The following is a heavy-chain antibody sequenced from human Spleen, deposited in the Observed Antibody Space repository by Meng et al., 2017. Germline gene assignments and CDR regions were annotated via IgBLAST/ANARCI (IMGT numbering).Heavy chain of an antibody. CDR1: GGSMSSGNYY. J-gene: IGHJ4*02. CDR2: IYDSGST. CDR3: ARGSPRTVTLDS. Sequence: QVQLQESGPGLVEPSQTLSLTCTVSGGSMSSGNYYWSWIRQPPGKGLEWIGYIYDSGSTYYNPSLKSRLTISVAASKSQFSLKLTSVTAADTAVYFCARGSPRTVTLDSWGQGTLVTVSS. D-gene: IGHD4-17*01. V-gene: IGHV4-30-4*01.